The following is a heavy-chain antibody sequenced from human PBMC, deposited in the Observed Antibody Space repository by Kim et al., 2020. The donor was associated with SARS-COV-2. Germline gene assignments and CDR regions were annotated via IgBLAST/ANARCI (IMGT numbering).Heavy chain of an antibody. CDR3: ARSRELDV. Sequence: GINRINGDSVKGRSTVSRDNAKITLYLQMNSLRAEDTAVYYCARSRELDVWGQGTTVTVSS. V-gene: IGHV3-74*01. CDR2: GINR. J-gene: IGHJ6*02. D-gene: IGHD2-2*01.